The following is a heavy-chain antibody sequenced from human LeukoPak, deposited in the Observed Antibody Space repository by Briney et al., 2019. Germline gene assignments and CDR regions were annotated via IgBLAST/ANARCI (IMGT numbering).Heavy chain of an antibody. D-gene: IGHD6-6*01. Sequence: GGSLRLSCAASGFTVSSNYMSWVRQAPGKRLEWVSVIYSAGSTYYADSVKGRFTISRDTSKNTLYLQMNSLRAEDTAVYYCAKDRYSSSFENWFDPWGQGTLVTVSS. CDR3: AKDRYSSSFENWFDP. V-gene: IGHV3-53*01. CDR1: GFTVSSNY. CDR2: IYSAGST. J-gene: IGHJ5*02.